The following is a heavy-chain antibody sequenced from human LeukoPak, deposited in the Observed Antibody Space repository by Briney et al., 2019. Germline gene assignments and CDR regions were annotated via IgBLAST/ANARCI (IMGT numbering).Heavy chain of an antibody. CDR2: MSPNSGDT. CDR1: GYTFTNYD. CDR3: ARGPPNWGYDY. V-gene: IGHV1-8*01. D-gene: IGHD7-27*01. Sequence: ASVKVSCKASGYTFTNYDFNWVRQATGQRPEWMGWMSPNSGDTGYAQKFQDRVTMTRNTSISTAYMELSSLRSDDTAVYYCARGPPNWGYDYWGPGTLVTVSS. J-gene: IGHJ4*02.